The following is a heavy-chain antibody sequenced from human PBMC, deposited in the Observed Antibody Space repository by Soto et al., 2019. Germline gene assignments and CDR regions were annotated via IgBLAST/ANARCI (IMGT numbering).Heavy chain of an antibody. D-gene: IGHD2-2*01. Sequence: SETLSLTCAVYGGSFSGYYWSWIRQPPGKGLEWIGEINHSGSTNYNPSLKSRVTISVDTSKNQFSLKLSSVTAADTAVYYCARGIVVPAARTGYYMDVWGKGTTVTVSS. CDR3: ARGIVVPAARTGYYMDV. CDR2: INHSGST. CDR1: GGSFSGYY. V-gene: IGHV4-34*01. J-gene: IGHJ6*03.